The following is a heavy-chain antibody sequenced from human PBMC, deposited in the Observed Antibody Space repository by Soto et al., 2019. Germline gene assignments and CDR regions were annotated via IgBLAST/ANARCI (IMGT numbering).Heavy chain of an antibody. CDR1: GFTFSSYA. D-gene: IGHD6-13*01. V-gene: IGHV3-23*01. CDR2: ISGSGGST. Sequence: EVQLLESGGGLVQPGGSLRLSCAASGFTFSSYAMSWVRQAPGKGLEWVSAISGSGGSTDYAGSATCRFTISRDSSKNTLYLKMNSLRAEDTAVYYCAKDLRRGSSWYAYYYGMDVWGQGTTVTVSS. CDR3: AKDLRRGSSWYAYYYGMDV. J-gene: IGHJ6*02.